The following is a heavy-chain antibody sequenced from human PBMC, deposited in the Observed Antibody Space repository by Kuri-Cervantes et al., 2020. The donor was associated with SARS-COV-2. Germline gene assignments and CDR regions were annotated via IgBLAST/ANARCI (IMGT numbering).Heavy chain of an antibody. CDR1: RFTFNNYG. V-gene: IGHV3-30*03. CDR2: ISYDGTIK. D-gene: IGHD1-1*01. J-gene: IGHJ4*02. Sequence: GGSLRLSCAASRFTFNNYGMHWVRQAPGKGLEWVAVISYDGTIKYYADSAKGRFTISRDNSKNALFLQMNNLRAEDTAVYYCVRDGDHWNFDYWGQGTLVTVSS. CDR3: VRDGDHWNFDY.